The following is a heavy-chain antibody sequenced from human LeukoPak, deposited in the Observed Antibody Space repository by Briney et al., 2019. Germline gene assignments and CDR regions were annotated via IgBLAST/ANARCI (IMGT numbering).Heavy chain of an antibody. V-gene: IGHV3-15*01. CDR1: GFTFSNAW. CDR2: IKSKTDGGTT. J-gene: IGHJ4*02. CDR3: TTGLTYYLDSSGYYFAPIFDD. D-gene: IGHD3-22*01. Sequence: GGSLRLSCAASGFTFSNAWMSWVRQAPGKGLEWVGRIKSKTDGGTTDYAAPVKGRFTISRDDSKHTLPLQMNSLKTDDTAVYYCTTGLTYYLDSSGYYFAPIFDDGGQGTLVTVSS.